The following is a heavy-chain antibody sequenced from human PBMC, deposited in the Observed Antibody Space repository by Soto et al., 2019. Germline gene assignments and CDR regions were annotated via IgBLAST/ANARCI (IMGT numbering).Heavy chain of an antibody. J-gene: IGHJ6*02. CDR2: IYYSGST. V-gene: IGHV4-39*01. CDR1: DGSISSSSYY. D-gene: IGHD3-3*01. Sequence: SETLSLTCTVSDGSISSSSYYWGWIRQPPGKGLEWIGSIYYSGSTYYNPSLKSRVTISVDTSKNQFSLKLSSVTAADTAVYYCARSYDFWSGDYYYYYGMDVWGQGTTVTVSS. CDR3: ARSYDFWSGDYYYYYGMDV.